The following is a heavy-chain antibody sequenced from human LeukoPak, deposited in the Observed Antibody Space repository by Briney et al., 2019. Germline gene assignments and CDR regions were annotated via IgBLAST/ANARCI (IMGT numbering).Heavy chain of an antibody. V-gene: IGHV3-66*01. D-gene: IGHD5-18*01. Sequence: GGSLRLSCAASGFIVTSSHMTWVRQAPGEGLEWVSVIYSGSSTYYPDSVRGRFTISSDHSKNTLYLQMNSLRAEDTGVYYCARVILSPGYSYGLDYWGQGTLVTVSS. CDR3: ARVILSPGYSYGLDY. CDR1: GFIVTSSH. CDR2: IYSGSST. J-gene: IGHJ4*02.